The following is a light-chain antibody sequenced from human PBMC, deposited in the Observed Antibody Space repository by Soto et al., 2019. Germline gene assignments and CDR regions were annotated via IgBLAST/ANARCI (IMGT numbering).Light chain of an antibody. Sequence: EIVLTQSPGTLSLSPGERATLSCRASQTVRTNYLAWFQHKPGQAPRLLIYGASSRATGIPDRFSGSGSGTDFTLTINRLEPEDFAVYFCQQYSDSPLPVGGGTKVEIK. CDR3: QQYSDSPLP. CDR1: QTVRTNY. CDR2: GAS. V-gene: IGKV3-20*01. J-gene: IGKJ4*01.